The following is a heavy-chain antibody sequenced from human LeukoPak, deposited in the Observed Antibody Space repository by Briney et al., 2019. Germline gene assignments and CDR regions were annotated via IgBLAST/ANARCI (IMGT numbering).Heavy chain of an antibody. CDR3: ARATVTAIHVAFDI. D-gene: IGHD2-21*02. Sequence: PGGSLRLSCAASGFTFSSYAMSWVRQAPGKGLEWVSRINSDGSSTSYADSVKGRFTISRDNAKNTLYLQMNSLRAEDTAVYYCARATVTAIHVAFDIWGQGTMVTVSS. CDR1: GFTFSSYA. CDR2: INSDGSST. J-gene: IGHJ3*02. V-gene: IGHV3-74*01.